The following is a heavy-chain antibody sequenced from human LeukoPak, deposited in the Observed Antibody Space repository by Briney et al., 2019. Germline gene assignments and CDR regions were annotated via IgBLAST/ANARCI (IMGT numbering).Heavy chain of an antibody. Sequence: GGSLRLSCAASGFTFSSYSMNWVRQAPGKGLEWVSYISSSSSTIYYADSVKGRFTISRDNAKNSLYLQMNSLRGEDTAVYYCARDQGTAGIDPWGQGTLVTVSS. D-gene: IGHD1-1*01. J-gene: IGHJ5*02. CDR2: ISSSSSTI. CDR3: ARDQGTAGIDP. V-gene: IGHV3-48*01. CDR1: GFTFSSYS.